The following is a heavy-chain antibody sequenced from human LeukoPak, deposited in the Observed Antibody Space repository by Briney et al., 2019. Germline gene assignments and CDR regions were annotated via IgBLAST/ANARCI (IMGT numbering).Heavy chain of an antibody. CDR1: GYSISSSNY. CDR3: AAVRSAYSSAYYFDY. V-gene: IGHV4-38-2*02. J-gene: IGHJ4*02. CDR2: FYHSGTS. D-gene: IGHD6-6*01. Sequence: SETLSLTCTVSGYSISSSNYWGWIRQPPGKGLEWIGSFYHSGTSYYNPSLKSRVTISVDTSKNQFSLKLSSVTAADTAVYYCAAVRSAYSSAYYFDYWGQGTLVTVSS.